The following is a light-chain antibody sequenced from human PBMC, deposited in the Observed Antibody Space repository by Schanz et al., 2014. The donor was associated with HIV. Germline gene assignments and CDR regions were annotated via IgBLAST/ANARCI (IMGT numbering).Light chain of an antibody. CDR3: QKYGSAPLT. J-gene: IGKJ4*01. CDR1: QGIGNS. V-gene: IGKV1-27*01. Sequence: DIQMTQSPSSLSASVGDRVTITCRARQGIGNSLAWYQQKPGKVPSLLIYAASTLQFGVPSRFGGSGSGTDFTLTISSLQSEDVATYFCQKYGSAPLTFGGGTKVEI. CDR2: AAS.